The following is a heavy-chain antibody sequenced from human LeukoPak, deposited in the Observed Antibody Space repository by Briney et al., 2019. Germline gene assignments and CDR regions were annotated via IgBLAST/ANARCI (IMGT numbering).Heavy chain of an antibody. V-gene: IGHV3-7*03. D-gene: IGHD3-9*01. CDR3: ARHYDILTGTFPYY. J-gene: IGHJ4*02. CDR1: GFTFSNYW. Sequence: GGSLRLSCAASGFTFSNYWMSWVRQAPGKGLEWVANIKQDGNEKYYVGSVRGRFTISRDNAKDSLYLQMNSLRAEDTAVYYCARHYDILTGTFPYYWGQGALVTVSS. CDR2: IKQDGNEK.